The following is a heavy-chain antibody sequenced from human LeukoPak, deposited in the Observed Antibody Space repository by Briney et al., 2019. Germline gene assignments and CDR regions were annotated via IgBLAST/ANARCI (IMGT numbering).Heavy chain of an antibody. CDR2: IYYSGIT. CDR3: ARDMLGYYYGSGNYGSFDT. J-gene: IGHJ5*02. D-gene: IGHD3-10*01. V-gene: IGHV4-59*11. CDR1: GDSISNHY. Sequence: SETLSLNCTVSGDSISNHYWTWIRQPPGKGLEGIGYIYYSGITDYNPSLRGRVTMSLDTSKNQFCLKLNSLTAADTAVYYCARDMLGYYYGSGNYGSFDTWGQGTLVTVSS.